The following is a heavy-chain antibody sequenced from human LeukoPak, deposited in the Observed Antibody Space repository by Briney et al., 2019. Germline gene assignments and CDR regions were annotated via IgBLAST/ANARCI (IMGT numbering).Heavy chain of an antibody. CDR3: ARDLSSIDWFDP. J-gene: IGHJ5*02. CDR2: IIPIFGTA. CDR1: GGTFSSYA. D-gene: IGHD6-13*01. Sequence: SVKVSCKASGGTFSSYAISWVRQAPGQGLEWMGGIIPIFGTANYAQKFQGRVTITADESTSTAYMELSSLRSEDTAVYYCARDLSSIDWFDPWGQGTPVTVSS. V-gene: IGHV1-69*13.